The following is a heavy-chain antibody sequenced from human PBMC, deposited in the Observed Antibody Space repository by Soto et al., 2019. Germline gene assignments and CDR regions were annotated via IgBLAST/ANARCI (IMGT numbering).Heavy chain of an antibody. D-gene: IGHD3-10*01. Sequence: QVQLVQSGAEVKKPGSSVKVSCKASGGTSSSYAISWVRQAPGQGLEWMGGIIPIFGTANYAQKFQGRVTITAAESTSTAYMELSSLRSEDTAVYYCARPYGSGSYYNFQDYYYYGMDVWGQGTTVTVSS. CDR1: GGTSSSYA. V-gene: IGHV1-69*01. CDR2: IIPIFGTA. J-gene: IGHJ6*02. CDR3: ARPYGSGSYYNFQDYYYYGMDV.